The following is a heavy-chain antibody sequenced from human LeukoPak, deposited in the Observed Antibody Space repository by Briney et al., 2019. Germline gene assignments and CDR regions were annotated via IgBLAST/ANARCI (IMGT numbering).Heavy chain of an antibody. V-gene: IGHV1-18*01. J-gene: IGHJ4*02. CDR1: GYTFTSYG. CDR3: ASHPDGSGSYLDH. Sequence: ASVKVSCKTSGYTFTSYGVSWVRQAPGQGLEWMGWISAYNGNTDYPQRLQGRVTMTTDISTNTAYMELRSLSSDDTAVYYCASHPDGSGSYLDHWGQGTLVTVSS. D-gene: IGHD3-10*01. CDR2: ISAYNGNT.